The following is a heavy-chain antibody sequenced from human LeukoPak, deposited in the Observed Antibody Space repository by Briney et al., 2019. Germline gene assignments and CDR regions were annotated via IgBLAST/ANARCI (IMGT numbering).Heavy chain of an antibody. CDR1: GFSFSSFE. CDR2: IDPSDSYT. Sequence: PGGSLRLSCVASGFSFSSFEMNWVRQMPGKGLEWMGRIDPSDSYTNYSPSFQGHVTISADKSISTAYLQWSSLKASDTAMYYCARQTRFFFGGGGFLDSWGQGTMVTVSS. J-gene: IGHJ3*02. D-gene: IGHD3-10*01. CDR3: ARQTRFFFGGGGFLDS. V-gene: IGHV5-10-1*01.